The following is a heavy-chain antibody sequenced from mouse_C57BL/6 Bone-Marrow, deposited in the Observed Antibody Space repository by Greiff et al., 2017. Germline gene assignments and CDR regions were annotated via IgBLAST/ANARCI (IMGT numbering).Heavy chain of an antibody. CDR2: IYPGSGST. V-gene: IGHV1-55*01. CDR1: GYTFTSYW. CDR3: ARWYYYGSRYWFAY. Sequence: VQLQQPGAELVKPGASVKMSCKASGYTFTSYWITWVKQRPGQGLEWIGDIYPGSGSTNYNEKFKSKATLTVDTSSSTAYMQLSSLTSEDAAVYYCARWYYYGSRYWFAYWGQGTLVTVSA. D-gene: IGHD1-1*01. J-gene: IGHJ3*01.